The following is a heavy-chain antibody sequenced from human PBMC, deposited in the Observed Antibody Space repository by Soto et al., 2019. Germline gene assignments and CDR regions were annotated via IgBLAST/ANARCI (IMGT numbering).Heavy chain of an antibody. Sequence: QAQLVESGGGVVQPGRSLRLSCAASGFIFRNYGMHWVRQAPGKGLEWVAVISFDGNKRYYADSVKGRVTISRDNSNNTLYLQMNSLRPEDTAVYYCANTEISGSYYGFTFDYWGQGTPVTVSS. D-gene: IGHD1-26*01. CDR3: ANTEISGSYYGFTFDY. CDR2: ISFDGNKR. CDR1: GFIFRNYG. V-gene: IGHV3-30*18. J-gene: IGHJ4*02.